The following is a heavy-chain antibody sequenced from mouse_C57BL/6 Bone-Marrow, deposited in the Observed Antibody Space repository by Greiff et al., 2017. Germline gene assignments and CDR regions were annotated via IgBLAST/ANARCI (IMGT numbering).Heavy chain of an antibody. CDR1: GYTFTSYG. CDR2: IYPRGGNT. V-gene: IGHV1-81*01. CDR3: AREGAYYSNYDAMDY. Sequence: QVQLQQSGAELARPGASVKLSCKASGYTFTSYGISWVKQRTGPGLEWIGEIYPRGGNTYYNEKFKGKATLTADKSSSTAYMELRSLTSEDSAVYFCAREGAYYSNYDAMDYWGQGTSVTVSS. D-gene: IGHD2-5*01. J-gene: IGHJ4*01.